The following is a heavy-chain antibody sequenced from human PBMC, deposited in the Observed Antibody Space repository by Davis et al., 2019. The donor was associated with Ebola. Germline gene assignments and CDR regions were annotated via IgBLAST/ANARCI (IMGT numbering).Heavy chain of an antibody. CDR1: VITFSSYA. V-gene: IGHV3-23*01. CDR3: TSRGLRSATDEAFDI. D-gene: IGHD1-1*01. CDR2: ISGSGGTT. J-gene: IGHJ3*02. Sequence: GGSLRFSCADSVITFSSYAMTWVRQAPGKGLEWVSAISGSGGTTYYAGSVTGRFTVSRDNSKKTMYVQMNSLRAEDTAVYYCTSRGLRSATDEAFDIWGQGTVVTVSS.